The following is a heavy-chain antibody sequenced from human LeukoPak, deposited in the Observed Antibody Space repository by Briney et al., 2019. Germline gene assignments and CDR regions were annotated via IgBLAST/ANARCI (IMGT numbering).Heavy chain of an antibody. J-gene: IGHJ4*02. Sequence: ASVKVSCKASGYTFIGYYIHWVRQAPGQGLEWMGWINPNSGGTNYAQKFQGRVTMTRDTSISTAYMELSRLRSDDTAVYYCARGSLLVVVVAATDYFDYWGQGTLVTVSS. CDR3: ARGSLLVVVVAATDYFDY. CDR1: GYTFIGYY. V-gene: IGHV1-2*02. CDR2: INPNSGGT. D-gene: IGHD2-15*01.